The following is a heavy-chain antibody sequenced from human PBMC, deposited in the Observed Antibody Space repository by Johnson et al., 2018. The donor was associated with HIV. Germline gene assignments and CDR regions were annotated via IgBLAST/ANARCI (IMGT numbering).Heavy chain of an antibody. CDR1: GFTFSSYA. CDR2: IRYDGSNK. V-gene: IGHV3-30*02. D-gene: IGHD3-16*01. CDR3: ARGGAHDAFDI. J-gene: IGHJ3*02. Sequence: QVQLVESGGGLVQPGGSLRLSCAASGFTFSSYAMDWVRQTPGKGLAWVAFIRYDGSNKYYADSVKGRFTISRDNSKNTLYMQMNSLRGGDTAVYYCARGGAHDAFDIWGQGTMVTVSS.